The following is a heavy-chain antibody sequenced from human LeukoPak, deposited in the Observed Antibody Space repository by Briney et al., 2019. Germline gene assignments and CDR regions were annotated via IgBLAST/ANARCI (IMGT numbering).Heavy chain of an antibody. CDR3: ARHRWELNAFDI. Sequence: SETLSLTCTVSGGSISSYYWSWIRQPPGKGLEWIGYIYYSGRTNYNPSLKSRVTISVDTSKNQFFLIPSSVTAADTAVYYCARHRWELNAFDIWGQGTMVTVSS. J-gene: IGHJ3*02. CDR2: IYYSGRT. V-gene: IGHV4-59*08. CDR1: GGSISSYY. D-gene: IGHD1-26*01.